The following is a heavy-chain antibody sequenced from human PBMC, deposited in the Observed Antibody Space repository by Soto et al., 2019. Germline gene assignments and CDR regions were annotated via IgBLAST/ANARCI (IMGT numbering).Heavy chain of an antibody. CDR2: ISWNSGSI. CDR3: AKDIGLGYCSGGSGYEFDY. Sequence: EVQLVESGGGLVQPGRSLRLSCAASGFTFDDYAMHWVRQAPGKGLEWVSGISWNSGSIGYADSVKGRFTISRDNAKNSLYLQMNSLRAEDTALYYCAKDIGLGYCSGGSGYEFDYLGQGTLVTFSS. V-gene: IGHV3-9*01. CDR1: GFTFDDYA. J-gene: IGHJ4*02. D-gene: IGHD2-15*01.